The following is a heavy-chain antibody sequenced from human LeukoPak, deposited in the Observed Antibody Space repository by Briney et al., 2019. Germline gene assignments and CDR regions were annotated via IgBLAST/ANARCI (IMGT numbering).Heavy chain of an antibody. CDR2: MNPNSGNT. Sequence: ASVKVSCTASGYTFTSYDINWVRQATGQGLEWMGWMNPNSGNTGYAQKFQGRVTITRNTSISTAYIELSSLRSEDTAVYYCARKGSSTSQFILPRSSWFDPWGQGTLVTVSS. CDR1: GYTFTSYD. J-gene: IGHJ5*02. D-gene: IGHD2-2*01. CDR3: ARKGSSTSQFILPRSSWFDP. V-gene: IGHV1-8*03.